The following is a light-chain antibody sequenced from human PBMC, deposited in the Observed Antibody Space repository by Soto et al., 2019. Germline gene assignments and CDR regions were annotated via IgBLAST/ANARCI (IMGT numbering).Light chain of an antibody. CDR3: QQFGSSPWT. V-gene: IGKV3-20*01. J-gene: IGKJ1*01. CDR2: SAS. Sequence: EIVLTQSPGTLSLSPGERATLSCRASQSVSSSFLVWYQQKAGQAPRLLIYSASSRATGVPDRFTGSWSGKDATHTSSRLEPEDSAVYYCQQFGSSPWTFGQGTKVAIK. CDR1: QSVSSSF.